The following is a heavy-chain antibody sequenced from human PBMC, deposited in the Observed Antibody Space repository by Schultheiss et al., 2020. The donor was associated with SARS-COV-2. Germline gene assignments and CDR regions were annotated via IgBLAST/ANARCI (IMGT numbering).Heavy chain of an antibody. CDR3: AKRLSYWGSWDYYGSGSSRPVGDYGMDV. CDR2: ISGSGGST. J-gene: IGHJ6*02. CDR1: GFTFSSYA. V-gene: IGHV3-23*01. D-gene: IGHD3-10*01. Sequence: GGSLRLSCAASGFTFSSYAMSWVRQAPGKGLEWVSAISGSGGSTYYADSVKGRFTISRDNSKNTLYLQMNSLRAEDTAVYYCAKRLSYWGSWDYYGSGSSRPVGDYGMDVWGQGTTVTVSS.